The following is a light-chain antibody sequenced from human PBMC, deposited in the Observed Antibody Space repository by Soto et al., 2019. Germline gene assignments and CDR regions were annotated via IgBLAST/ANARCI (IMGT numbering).Light chain of an antibody. CDR3: SSYTSSSTL. Sequence: QPASVSGSPGQSITISCTGTSSDVGGYNYVSWYQQHPGKAPKLMIYDVSNRPSGVSNRFSGSKSGNTASLTISGLQAEDEADYYCSSYTSSSTLFGTGTKVTVL. J-gene: IGLJ1*01. CDR2: DVS. V-gene: IGLV2-14*01. CDR1: SSDVGGYNY.